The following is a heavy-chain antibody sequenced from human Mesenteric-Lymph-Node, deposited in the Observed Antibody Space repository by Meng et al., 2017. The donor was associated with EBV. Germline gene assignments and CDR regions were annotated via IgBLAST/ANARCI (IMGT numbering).Heavy chain of an antibody. J-gene: IGHJ4*02. Sequence: QVQLVQSGAEVKKPGASVKVPCKASGYTCTGYYMHWVRQAPGQGLEWMGRINPNSGGTNYAQKFQGRVTMTRDTSISTAYMELSRLRSDDTAVYYCARSDSSSWSDFDYWGQGTLVTVSS. CDR3: ARSDSSSWSDFDY. CDR1: GYTCTGYY. CDR2: INPNSGGT. D-gene: IGHD6-13*01. V-gene: IGHV1-2*06.